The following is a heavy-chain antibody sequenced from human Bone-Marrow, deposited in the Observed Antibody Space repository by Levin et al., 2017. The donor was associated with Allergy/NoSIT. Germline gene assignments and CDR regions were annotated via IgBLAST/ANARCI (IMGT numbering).Heavy chain of an antibody. Sequence: TAGGSLRLSCEASGFVFSDYYMSWFRQAPGKGLEWVSYISKDSVTIYYADSVRGRFTISRDNAKKTMFLQIRSLRAEDTAVYYCVRDGGLIDYWGRGTLVTVSS. J-gene: IGHJ4*02. D-gene: IGHD2-15*01. V-gene: IGHV3-11*01. CDR3: VRDGGLIDY. CDR1: GFVFSDYY. CDR2: ISKDSVTI.